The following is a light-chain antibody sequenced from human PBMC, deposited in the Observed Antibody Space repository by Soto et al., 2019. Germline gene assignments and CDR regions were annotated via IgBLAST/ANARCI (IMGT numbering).Light chain of an antibody. CDR3: QQYGSSPPP. CDR2: GAS. V-gene: IGKV3-20*01. Sequence: EIVLTQSPGTLSLSPGERATLSCRASQSVSSSYLAWYQQKPGQAPRLLIYGASSRATGIPDRFSGSGSGTDFTLTISRLEPDDLAVSYCQQYGSSPPPFGQGTKV. CDR1: QSVSSSY. J-gene: IGKJ1*01.